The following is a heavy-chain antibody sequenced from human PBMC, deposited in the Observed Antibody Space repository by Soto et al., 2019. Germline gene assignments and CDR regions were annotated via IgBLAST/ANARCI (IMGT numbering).Heavy chain of an antibody. V-gene: IGHV1-2*04. CDR2: INPNSGGT. Sequence: QVQLVQSGAEVKKPGASVKVSCKASGYTFTGYYMHWVRQAPGQGLEWMGWINPNSGGTNYAQKFQGWVTMTRDRTISTAYMELSRMRSDDTDDYYCARETGATNRNFKNWFDPCGQGTLVTVS. CDR3: ARETGATNRNFKNWFDP. CDR1: GYTFTGYY. D-gene: IGHD1-7*01. J-gene: IGHJ5*02.